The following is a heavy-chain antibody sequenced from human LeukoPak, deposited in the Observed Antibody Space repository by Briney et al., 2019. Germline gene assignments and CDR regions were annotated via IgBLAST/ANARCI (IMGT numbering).Heavy chain of an antibody. CDR2: INGGGDKT. J-gene: IGHJ4*02. Sequence: GGSLRLSCAASGFTFSSYAMRWVRQAPGEGLEWVSGINGGGDKTYYRDSVKGRITISRDNSKNTLYLQMNSLRAKDTAIYYCAKSRGSTLFDSWGQGTLVTVSS. D-gene: IGHD1-26*01. V-gene: IGHV3-23*01. CDR1: GFTFSSYA. CDR3: AKSRGSTLFDS.